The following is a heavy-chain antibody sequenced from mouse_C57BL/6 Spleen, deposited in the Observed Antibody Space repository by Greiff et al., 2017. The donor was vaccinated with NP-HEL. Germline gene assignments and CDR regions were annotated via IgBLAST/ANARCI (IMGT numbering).Heavy chain of an antibody. CDR3: ARDDGNFWFDY. Sequence: VQLQQSGPELVKPGASVKISCKASGYSFTNYSMNWVKQSPGQSLEWIGVINPNSGTTNYNEKFKGKATLTVDQSSSTAYMQLSSLTSEDSAVYYCARDDGNFWFDYWGQGTIVTVSA. D-gene: IGHD2-1*01. CDR2: INPNSGTT. J-gene: IGHJ3*01. CDR1: GYSFTNYS. V-gene: IGHV1-39*01.